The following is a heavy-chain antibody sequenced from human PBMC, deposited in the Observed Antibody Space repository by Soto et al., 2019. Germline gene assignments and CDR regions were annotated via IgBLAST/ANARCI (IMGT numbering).Heavy chain of an antibody. Sequence: SETLSLTCAVSGGSISSRNLWTWVRQPPGKGLEWIGEIYHTGGTNYNPSLKSRVTISVDKSKNNFSLSLSSVTASDTAVYYCTDMRGQWLPRDWGRGIMVTVSS. CDR2: IYHTGGT. CDR1: GGSISSRNL. V-gene: IGHV4-4*02. J-gene: IGHJ4*02. CDR3: TDMRGQWLPRD. D-gene: IGHD6-19*01.